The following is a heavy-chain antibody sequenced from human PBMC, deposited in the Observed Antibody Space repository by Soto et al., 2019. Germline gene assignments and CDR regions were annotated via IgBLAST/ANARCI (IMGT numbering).Heavy chain of an antibody. CDR3: VRTLKSYSYAFDY. V-gene: IGHV2-70*11. Sequence: SGPTLVNPTQTLTLTCTFTGFSLTTHGMCVSWIRQPPGKALEWLARIDWDDDKAYSTSLKKRVTISKDTTENNVVLTMTNMDPVDTAMYYCVRTLKSYSYAFDYWGQGNLVTVSS. J-gene: IGHJ4*02. D-gene: IGHD3-16*01. CDR2: IDWDDDK. CDR1: GFSLTTHGMC.